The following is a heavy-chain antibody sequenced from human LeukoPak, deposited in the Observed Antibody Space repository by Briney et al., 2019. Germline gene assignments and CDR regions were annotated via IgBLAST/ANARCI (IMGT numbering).Heavy chain of an antibody. CDR2: IIPILGIA. Sequence: ASVKVSCKASGGTFSSYAISWVRQALGQGLEWMGRIIPILGIANYAQKFQGRVTITADKSTSTAYMELSSLRSEDTAVYYCARTYYDYVWGSCRPDPDYWGQGTLVTVSS. D-gene: IGHD3-16*02. CDR3: ARTYYDYVWGSCRPDPDY. V-gene: IGHV1-69*04. J-gene: IGHJ4*02. CDR1: GGTFSSYA.